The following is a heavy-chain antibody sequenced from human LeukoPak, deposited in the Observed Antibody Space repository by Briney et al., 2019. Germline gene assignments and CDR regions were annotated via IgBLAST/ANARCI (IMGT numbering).Heavy chain of an antibody. CDR1: GFTFNNYW. V-gene: IGHV3-74*01. Sequence: GESLKISCAASGFTFNNYWMHWVRQAPGKGLVWVSRISKDGSTTNYADSVKGRFTISRDNAKNTLYLQMNSLTAEDTALYYCARGASSGYRIDYWGQGTLVTVSS. CDR2: ISKDGSTT. J-gene: IGHJ4*02. CDR3: ARGASSGYRIDY. D-gene: IGHD5-18*01.